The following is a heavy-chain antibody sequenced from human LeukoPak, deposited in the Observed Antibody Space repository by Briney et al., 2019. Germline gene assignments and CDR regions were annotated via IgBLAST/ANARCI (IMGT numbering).Heavy chain of an antibody. CDR3: TTHTGD. J-gene: IGHJ4*02. CDR2: VNSDGSST. V-gene: IGHV3-74*01. CDR1: GFTFSSYW. D-gene: IGHD1-14*01. Sequence: GGSLRLSCAASGFTFSSYWMHWVRHAPGKGLVWVSRVNSDGSSTTYADSVKGRFTISRDNAKNTLYLQMNSLRAEDTAVYYCTTHTGDWGQGTLVTVSS.